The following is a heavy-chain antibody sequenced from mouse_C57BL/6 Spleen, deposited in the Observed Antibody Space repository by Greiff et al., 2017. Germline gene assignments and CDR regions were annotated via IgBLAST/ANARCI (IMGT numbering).Heavy chain of an antibody. V-gene: IGHV1-18*01. CDR2: INPNNGGT. CDR3: ARHDGHDAMDY. D-gene: IGHD2-3*01. CDR1: GYTFTDYY. Sequence: EVQLQQSGPELVKPGASVKIPCKASGYTFTDYYMDWVKQSHGKSLEWIGDINPNNGGTIYNQKFKGKATLTVDKSSSTAYMELRSLTSEDTAVYYCARHDGHDAMDYWGQGTSVTVSS. J-gene: IGHJ4*01.